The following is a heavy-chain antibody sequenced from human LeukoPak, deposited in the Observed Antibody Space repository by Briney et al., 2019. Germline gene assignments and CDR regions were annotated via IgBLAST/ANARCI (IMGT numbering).Heavy chain of an antibody. J-gene: IGHJ4*02. Sequence: GGSLRLSCAASGFTFSSYWMHWVRQAPGKGLVWVSRINSDGSSTSYADSVKGRFTISRDNAKNTLYLQMNSLRAEDTAVYYCAREHSGSYFEGEGFDYWGQGTLVTVSS. CDR2: INSDGSST. CDR3: AREHSGSYFEGEGFDY. D-gene: IGHD1-26*01. V-gene: IGHV3-74*01. CDR1: GFTFSSYW.